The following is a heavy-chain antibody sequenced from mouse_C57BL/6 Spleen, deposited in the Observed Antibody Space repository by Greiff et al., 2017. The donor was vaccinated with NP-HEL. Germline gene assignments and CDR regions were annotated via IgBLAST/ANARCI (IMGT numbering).Heavy chain of an antibody. CDR2: ISSGGDCI. D-gene: IGHD4-1*01. CDR3: TKTGTNAMDY. CDR1: GFTFSSYA. J-gene: IGHJ4*01. V-gene: IGHV5-9-1*02. Sequence: EVQVVESGEGLVKPGGSLKLSCAASGFTFSSYAMSLVRQTPEKRLEWVAYISSGGDCIYYADTVKGLFTISRDNARNTLYLQMSSLKSEDTAMYYCTKTGTNAMDYWGQGTSVTVSS.